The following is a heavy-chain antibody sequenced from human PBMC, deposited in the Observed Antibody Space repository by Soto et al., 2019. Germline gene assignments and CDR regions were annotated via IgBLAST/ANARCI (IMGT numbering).Heavy chain of an antibody. Sequence: EVQLVESGGGLVQPGGSLKLSCTASGFTFSASAVHWVRQASGKGLEWVGRMRNKASSYATAYAASLKGRFTISRDDSSHPAFLQVNSLTAEDTAVYYCTPAGSSRWYDAFDIWGQGTMVTVSS. J-gene: IGHJ3*02. CDR2: MRNKASSYAT. CDR3: TPAGSSRWYDAFDI. CDR1: GFTFSASA. D-gene: IGHD6-13*01. V-gene: IGHV3-73*01.